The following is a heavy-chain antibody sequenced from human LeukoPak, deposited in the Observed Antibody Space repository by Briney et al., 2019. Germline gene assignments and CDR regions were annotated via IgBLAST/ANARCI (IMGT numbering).Heavy chain of an antibody. J-gene: IGHJ4*02. CDR1: GGSFSGYY. D-gene: IGHD1-26*01. V-gene: IGHV4-34*01. CDR3: ARGRGAGATISDY. CDR2: INHSGST. Sequence: PSETLSLTCAVYGGSFSGYYWSWIRQPPGKGLEWIGEINHSGSTNYNPSLKSRVTISLDTSKNQFSLRLSSVTAADTAVYYCARGRGAGATISDYWGQGTLVTVSS.